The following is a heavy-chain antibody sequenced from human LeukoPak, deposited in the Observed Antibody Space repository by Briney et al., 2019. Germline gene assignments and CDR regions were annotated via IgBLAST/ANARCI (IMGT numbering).Heavy chain of an antibody. Sequence: GGSLRLSCAASGFTFSSYAMSWVRQAPGKGLEWVSAISGSGGSTYYADSVRGRFTISRDNSKNTLYLQMNSLRAEDTAVYYCAKDRTGYYEYFQHWGQSTLVTVSS. CDR2: ISGSGGST. CDR1: GFTFSSYA. D-gene: IGHD3-9*01. V-gene: IGHV3-23*01. CDR3: AKDRTGYYEYFQH. J-gene: IGHJ1*01.